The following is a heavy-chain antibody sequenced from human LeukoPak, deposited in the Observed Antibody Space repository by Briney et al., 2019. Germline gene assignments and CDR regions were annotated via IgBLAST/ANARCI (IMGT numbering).Heavy chain of an antibody. J-gene: IGHJ5*02. V-gene: IGHV1-8*01. Sequence: ASVKVSCKASGYTFTSYDINWVRQATGQGLEWMGWMNPNSGNTGYAQKFQGRVTMTRNTSISTAYMELSSLRSEATAVYYCARATYSSSWYTRFDPWGQGTLVTVSS. CDR2: MNPNSGNT. D-gene: IGHD6-13*01. CDR3: ARATYSSSWYTRFDP. CDR1: GYTFTSYD.